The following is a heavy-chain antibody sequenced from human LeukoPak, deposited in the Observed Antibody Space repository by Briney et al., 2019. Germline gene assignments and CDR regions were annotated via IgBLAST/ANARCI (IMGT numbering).Heavy chain of an antibody. CDR3: ARGLTYYYDSSGYS. V-gene: IGHV1-8*01. D-gene: IGHD3-22*01. CDR2: MNPNSGNT. J-gene: IGHJ5*02. CDR1: GYTFTSYD. Sequence: ASVKVSCKASGYTFTSYDINWVRQATGQGLEWMGWMNPNSGNTGYAQKFQGRATMTRNTSISTAYMELSSLRSEDTAVYYCARGLTYYYDSSGYSWGQGTLVTVSS.